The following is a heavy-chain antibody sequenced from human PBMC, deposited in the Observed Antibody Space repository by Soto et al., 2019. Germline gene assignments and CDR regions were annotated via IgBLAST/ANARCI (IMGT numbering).Heavy chain of an antibody. CDR1: GFTFRGYW. V-gene: IGHV3-7*03. D-gene: IGHD3-3*01. Sequence: GGSLRLSCATSGFTFRGYWMSWVRQAPGKGLEWVANINQDGSEKQYVDYVKGRFTVSRDSAKKSIDLQLNSLRPEDTAVYYCARAEDYDHWGGPPKYFDNWGQGTQVTAPQ. J-gene: IGHJ4*02. CDR3: ARAEDYDHWGGPPKYFDN. CDR2: INQDGSEK.